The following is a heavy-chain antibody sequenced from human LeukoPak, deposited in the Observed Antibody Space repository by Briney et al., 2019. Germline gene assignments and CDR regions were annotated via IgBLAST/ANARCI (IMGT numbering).Heavy chain of an antibody. J-gene: IGHJ4*02. CDR1: GYTFTSYG. CDR2: ISAYNGNT. Sequence: ASAKVSCKASGYTFTSYGISWVGQAPGQGLEWMGWISAYNGNTNYAQRLQGRVAMTTDTSTSTAYMELMSLRSDDTAVYYCARAPRVGEFFDYWGQGTLVTVSS. V-gene: IGHV1-18*01. D-gene: IGHD3-10*01. CDR3: ARAPRVGEFFDY.